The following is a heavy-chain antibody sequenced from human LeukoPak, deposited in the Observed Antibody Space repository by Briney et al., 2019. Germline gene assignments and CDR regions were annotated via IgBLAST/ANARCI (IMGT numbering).Heavy chain of an antibody. J-gene: IGHJ4*02. V-gene: IGHV4-39*01. CDR2: IYYSGST. CDR3: ASRERITMIVVVMDFDY. CDR1: GGSISSSSYY. Sequence: SETLSLTCTVSGGSISSSSYYWGWIRQPPGKGLEWIGSIYYSGSTYYNPSLKSRVTISVDTSKNQFSLKLSSVTAADTAVYYCASRERITMIVVVMDFDYWGQGTLVTASS. D-gene: IGHD3-22*01.